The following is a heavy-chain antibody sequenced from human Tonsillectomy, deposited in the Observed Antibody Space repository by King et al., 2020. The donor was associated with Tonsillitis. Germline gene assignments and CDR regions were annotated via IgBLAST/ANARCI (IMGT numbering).Heavy chain of an antibody. CDR3: AKDSPNYCSGGSCYSWGYSCDY. CDR2: ISWNGGSI. J-gene: IGHJ4*02. V-gene: IGHV3-9*01. D-gene: IGHD2-15*01. Sequence: QLVQSGGGLVQPGRSLRLSCVASGFPFDEYAMHWFRQAPGKGLEWVSGISWNGGSIGYADSVRGRFTISRANAKKSLYMQMNSLRARDTALYYCAKDSPNYCSGGSCYSWGYSCDYWGQGAPVTVSS. CDR1: GFPFDEYA.